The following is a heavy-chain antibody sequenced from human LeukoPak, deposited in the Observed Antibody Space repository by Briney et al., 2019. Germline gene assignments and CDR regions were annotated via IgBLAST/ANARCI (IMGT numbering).Heavy chain of an antibody. J-gene: IGHJ5*01. V-gene: IGHV3-74*01. CDR3: ARTEGTVAYDS. Sequence: GGSLRLSCAASGFTFSNYWMHWVRQAPGKGLVWVSRINSDGSGTTYADSVRGRFTISRDNAKNTLYLEVNSLRAEDTAVYYCARTEGTVAYDSWGQGTLVTVSS. CDR1: GFTFSNYW. D-gene: IGHD4-23*01. CDR2: INSDGSGT.